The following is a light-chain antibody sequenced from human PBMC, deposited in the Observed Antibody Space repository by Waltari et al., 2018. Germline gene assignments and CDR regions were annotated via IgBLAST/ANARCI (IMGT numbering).Light chain of an antibody. CDR1: SSDVGFYNY. J-gene: IGLJ2*01. CDR2: EVS. Sequence: QSALTQPPSASGSPGQSVTISCTGTSSDVGFYNYVSWYQQHPGKAPKLMIYEVSKRPSGVPDRFSGSKSGNTASLTVSGLQAEDEADYYCSSYAGSNNVLFGGGTKLTVV. V-gene: IGLV2-8*01. CDR3: SSYAGSNNVL.